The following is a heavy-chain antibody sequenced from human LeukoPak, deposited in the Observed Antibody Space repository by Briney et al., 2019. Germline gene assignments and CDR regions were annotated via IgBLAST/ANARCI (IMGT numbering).Heavy chain of an antibody. V-gene: IGHV3-21*01. CDR1: GSTFSSYS. D-gene: IGHD3-10*01. Sequence: PGGSLRLSCAASGSTFSSYSMTWVRQAPGKGLEWVSSISSSSSYIYYADSVKGRFTISRDNAKNSLYLQMNSLRAEDTAVYYCARMVRGVLFDYWGQGTLVTVSS. CDR3: ARMVRGVLFDY. CDR2: ISSSSSYI. J-gene: IGHJ4*02.